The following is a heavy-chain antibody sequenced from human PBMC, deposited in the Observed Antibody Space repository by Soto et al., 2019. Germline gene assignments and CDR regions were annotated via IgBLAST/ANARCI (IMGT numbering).Heavy chain of an antibody. Sequence: SETLSLTCTFSGGSISSSSYYWGWIRQPPGKGLEWIGSIYYSGYTYYNPSLKSRVTISVDTSKNQFSLKLSSVTAADTAVYYCAVYYYDSSGSLGPFDYWGQGTLVTVSS. CDR3: AVYYYDSSGSLGPFDY. V-gene: IGHV4-39*01. D-gene: IGHD3-22*01. CDR2: IYYSGYT. CDR1: GGSISSSSYY. J-gene: IGHJ4*02.